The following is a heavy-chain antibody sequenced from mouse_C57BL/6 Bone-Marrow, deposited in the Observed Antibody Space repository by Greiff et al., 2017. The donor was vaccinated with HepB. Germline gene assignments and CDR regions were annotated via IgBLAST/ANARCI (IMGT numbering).Heavy chain of an antibody. CDR1: EYEFPSLD. CDR2: INSDGGST. J-gene: IGHJ2*01. Sequence: EVKLVESGGGLVQPGESLKLSCESNEYEFPSLDMSWVRKTPEKRLELVAAINSDGGSTYYPDTMERRFIISRDNTKKTLYLQMSSQRSEETALYYCARPAGVATVDYWGQGTTLTVSS. CDR3: ARPAGVATVDY. V-gene: IGHV5-2*01. D-gene: IGHD1-1*01.